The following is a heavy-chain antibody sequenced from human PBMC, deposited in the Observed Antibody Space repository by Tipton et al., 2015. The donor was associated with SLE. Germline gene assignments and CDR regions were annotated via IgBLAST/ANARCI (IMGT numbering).Heavy chain of an antibody. V-gene: IGHV4-59*01. D-gene: IGHD1-26*01. CDR2: IYYSGST. Sequence: LRLSCTVSGGSISSYYWSWIRQPPGKGLEWIGYIYYSGSTNYNPSLKSRVTISVDTSKNKFSLKLSSVTAADTAVYYCARVQWELLGPGGMDVWGQGTTVTVSS. J-gene: IGHJ6*02. CDR3: ARVQWELLGPGGMDV. CDR1: GGSISSYY.